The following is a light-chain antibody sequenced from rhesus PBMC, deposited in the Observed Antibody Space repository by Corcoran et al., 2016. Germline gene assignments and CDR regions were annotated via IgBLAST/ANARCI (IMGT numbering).Light chain of an antibody. CDR3: GQGTKVPYS. Sequence: DVVMTQSPLSLPITPGQPASISCRSSQSLVHSDGNTYLSWYQKKPGQPPRFLISKVSNRYSGVPDRFSGRGAGTDFTLKISRVEAEDVGVYYCGQGTKVPYSFGQGTKVEIK. CDR2: KVS. J-gene: IGKJ2*01. V-gene: IGKV2-62*02. CDR1: QSLVHSDGNTY.